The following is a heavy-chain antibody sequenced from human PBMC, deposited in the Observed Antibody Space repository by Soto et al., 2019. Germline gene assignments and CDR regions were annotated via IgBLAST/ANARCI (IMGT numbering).Heavy chain of an antibody. Sequence: SSETLSLTCAVYGGSFSGYYWSWIRQPPGKGLEWIGEINHSGSTNYNPSLKSRVTISVDTSKNQFSLKLSSVTAADTAVYYCARKPHYDFWSGDPRLTYYYYMDGWGKGTTVTVSS. J-gene: IGHJ6*03. V-gene: IGHV4-34*01. CDR2: INHSGST. CDR3: ARKPHYDFWSGDPRLTYYYYMDG. D-gene: IGHD3-3*01. CDR1: GGSFSGYY.